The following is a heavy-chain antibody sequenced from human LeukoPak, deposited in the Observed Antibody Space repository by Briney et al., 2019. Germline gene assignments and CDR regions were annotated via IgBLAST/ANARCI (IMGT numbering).Heavy chain of an antibody. J-gene: IGHJ4*02. CDR1: GGSFSGYY. CDR3: AIGRVLRYFDWLGFDY. D-gene: IGHD3-9*01. Sequence: PSETLSLTCAVYGGSFSGYYCSWLRQPPGKGLEWIGEINHSGSTNYNPSLKSRVTISVDTSKNQFSLKLSSVTAADTAVYYCAIGRVLRYFDWLGFDYWGQGTLVTVSS. V-gene: IGHV4-34*01. CDR2: INHSGST.